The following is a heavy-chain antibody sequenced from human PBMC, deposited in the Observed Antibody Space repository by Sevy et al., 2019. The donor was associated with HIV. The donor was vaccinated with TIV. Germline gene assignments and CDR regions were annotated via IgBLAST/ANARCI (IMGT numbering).Heavy chain of an antibody. V-gene: IGHV3-74*01. CDR1: GFTFSSYW. D-gene: IGHD2-2*02. J-gene: IGHJ5*02. Sequence: GGSLRLSCAASGFTFSSYWMHWVRQAPGKGLVWVSRINSDGSSTSYADSVKGRLTISRDNAKNTLYLQMNSLRAEDTAVYYCARERYCSSTSCYTRWFDPWGQGTLVTVSS. CDR3: ARERYCSSTSCYTRWFDP. CDR2: INSDGSST.